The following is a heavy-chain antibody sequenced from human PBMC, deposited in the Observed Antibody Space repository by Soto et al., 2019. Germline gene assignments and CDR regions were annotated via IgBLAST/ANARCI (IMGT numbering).Heavy chain of an antibody. Sequence: QVQLQESGPGLVKPSETLSLTCTVSGGSISSYYWSWIRQPPGKGLEWIGYIYYSGSTNYNPSLMSRVTISVDTSKHQFSLKLSSATAADTAVYYCARSGGDQLPAVEGNFDYWGQGTLVTVSS. V-gene: IGHV4-59*01. CDR2: IYYSGST. CDR3: ARSGGDQLPAVEGNFDY. D-gene: IGHD2-2*01. J-gene: IGHJ4*02. CDR1: GGSISSYY.